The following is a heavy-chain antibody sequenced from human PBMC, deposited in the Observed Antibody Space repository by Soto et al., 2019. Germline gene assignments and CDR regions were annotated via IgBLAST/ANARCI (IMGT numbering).Heavy chain of an antibody. CDR3: ARGSLEMATKRGAPLLRYYGMDV. Sequence: EVQLVESGGGLVQPGGSLRLSCAASGFTFSSYSMNWVRQAPGKGLEWVSYISSSSSTIYYADSVKGRFTISRDNAKNSLYLQINSLGDEDTAVYYCARGSLEMATKRGAPLLRYYGMDVWGQGTTVTVSS. D-gene: IGHD5-12*01. CDR1: GFTFSSYS. J-gene: IGHJ6*02. V-gene: IGHV3-48*02. CDR2: ISSSSSTI.